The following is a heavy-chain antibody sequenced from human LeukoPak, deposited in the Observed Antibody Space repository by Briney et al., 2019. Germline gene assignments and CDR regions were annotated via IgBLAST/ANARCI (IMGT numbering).Heavy chain of an antibody. J-gene: IGHJ6*03. V-gene: IGHV1-69*06. Sequence: SVKVSCKASGGTFISYAISWVRQAPGQGLEWMGGIIPIFGTANYAQKFQGRVTITADKSTSTAYMELSSLRSEDTAVYYCATSDSSSWSLYYYYMDVWGKGTTVTVSS. CDR1: GGTFISYA. CDR2: IIPIFGTA. D-gene: IGHD6-13*01. CDR3: ATSDSSSWSLYYYYMDV.